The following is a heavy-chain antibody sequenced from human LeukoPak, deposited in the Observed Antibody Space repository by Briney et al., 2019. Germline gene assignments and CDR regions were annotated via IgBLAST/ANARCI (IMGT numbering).Heavy chain of an antibody. D-gene: IGHD3-10*01. CDR2: IWYDGSNK. Sequence: GGSLRLSCAAPGFTFSNYGMHWVRQAPGKGLEWVAVIWYDGSNKYYADSVKGRFTISRDNSKNTLYLQMNSLRGEDTAVYYCARSLEKDYYGSGSYYMNNWFDPWGQGTLVTVSS. V-gene: IGHV3-33*01. CDR1: GFTFSNYG. CDR3: ARSLEKDYYGSGSYYMNNWFDP. J-gene: IGHJ5*02.